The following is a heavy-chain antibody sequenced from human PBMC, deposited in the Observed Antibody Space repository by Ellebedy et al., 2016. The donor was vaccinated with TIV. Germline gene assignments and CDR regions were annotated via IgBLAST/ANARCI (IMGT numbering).Heavy chain of an antibody. J-gene: IGHJ2*01. Sequence: GESLKISXAASGFTFSSYSMNWVRQAPGKGLEWVSSISSSSSYIYYADSVKGRFTISRDNAKNSLYLQMNSLRAEDTAVYYCARRSIAVAGDFDLWGRGTLVTVSS. V-gene: IGHV3-21*04. D-gene: IGHD6-19*01. CDR2: ISSSSSYI. CDR1: GFTFSSYS. CDR3: ARRSIAVAGDFDL.